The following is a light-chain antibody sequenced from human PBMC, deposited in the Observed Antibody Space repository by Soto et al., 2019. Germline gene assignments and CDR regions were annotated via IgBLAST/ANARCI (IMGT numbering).Light chain of an antibody. CDR1: SSNIGTNA. CDR2: NNN. CDR3: AAWDESLNGYV. V-gene: IGLV1-44*01. Sequence: QSELTQPPSASGTPGQRVTISCSGGSSNIGTNAVNWYQHLPGTAPKLLIYNNNKRPSGVPDRFSGSKSGTSASLAISGLQSEDEADYYCAAWDESLNGYVFGTGTKVTVL. J-gene: IGLJ1*01.